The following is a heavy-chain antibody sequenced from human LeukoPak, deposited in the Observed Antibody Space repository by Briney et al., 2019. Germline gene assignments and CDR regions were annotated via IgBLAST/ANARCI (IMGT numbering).Heavy chain of an antibody. V-gene: IGHV3-15*01. D-gene: IGHD3-16*02. J-gene: IGHJ1*01. CDR1: GFTFSNAW. CDR3: TTQSSRYDYIWGSYRRGYFQH. Sequence: GGSLRLSCAASGFTFSNAWMSWVRQAPGKGLEWVGRIKSKTDGGTTDYAAPVKGRFTISRDDSKNTLYLQMNSLKTEDTAVYYCTTQSSRYDYIWGSYRRGYFQHWGQGTLVTVSS. CDR2: IKSKTDGGTT.